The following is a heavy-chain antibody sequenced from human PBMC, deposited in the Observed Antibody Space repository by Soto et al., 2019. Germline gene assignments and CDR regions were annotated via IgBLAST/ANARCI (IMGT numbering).Heavy chain of an antibody. Sequence: SETLSLTCAVSGGSISSGCYSLSWIRHPPGKGLEWIGYIYHSGSTYYNPSLKSRVTISVDRSKNQFSLKLSSVTAADTAVYYCARETRQQLSKGVGYWFHTWGQGTLVTVSS. CDR2: IYHSGST. CDR3: ARETRQQLSKGVGYWFHT. CDR1: GGSISSGCYS. D-gene: IGHD6-13*01. J-gene: IGHJ5*02. V-gene: IGHV4-30-2*01.